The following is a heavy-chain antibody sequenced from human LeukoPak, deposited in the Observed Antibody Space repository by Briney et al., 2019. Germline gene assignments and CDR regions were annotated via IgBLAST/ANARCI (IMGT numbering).Heavy chain of an antibody. CDR3: ARGRRWLQLRHVFDY. CDR2: MNPNSGNT. J-gene: IGHJ4*02. D-gene: IGHD5-24*01. CDR1: GYTFTSYD. V-gene: IGHV1-8*01. Sequence: ASVKVSCKASGYTFTSYDINWVRQATGQGLEWMGWMNPNSGNTGYAQKFQGRVTMTRNTSISKAYMELSSLRSEDTAVYYCARGRRWLQLRHVFDYWGQGTLVTVSS.